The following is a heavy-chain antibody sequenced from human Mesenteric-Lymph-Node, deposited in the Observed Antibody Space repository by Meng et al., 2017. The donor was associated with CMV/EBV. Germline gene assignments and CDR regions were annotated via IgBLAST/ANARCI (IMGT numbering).Heavy chain of an antibody. CDR2: IKGDGSEK. CDR3: ARGRGNTYGYFDY. Sequence: GESLKISCAASGFTFSKYWMTWVRQAPGKGLELVANIKGDGSEKHYVDSVKGRFTISRDNAKNTLYLQMNSLGAEDTAVYYCARGRGNTYGYFDYWGQGALVTVSS. CDR1: GFTFSKYW. J-gene: IGHJ4*02. D-gene: IGHD5-18*01. V-gene: IGHV3-7*01.